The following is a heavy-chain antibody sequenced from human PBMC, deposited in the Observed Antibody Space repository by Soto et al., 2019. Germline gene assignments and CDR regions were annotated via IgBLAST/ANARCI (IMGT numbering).Heavy chain of an antibody. CDR1: GGSISSYY. CDR3: ARFDYGDYPDAFDI. V-gene: IGHV4-59*01. J-gene: IGHJ3*02. Sequence: SSETLSLTCTVSGGSISSYYWSWIRQPPGKGLEWIGYIYYSGSTNYNPSLKSRVTISVDTSKNQFSLKLSSVTAADTAVYYCARFDYGDYPDAFDIWGQGTMVTVSS. D-gene: IGHD4-17*01. CDR2: IYYSGST.